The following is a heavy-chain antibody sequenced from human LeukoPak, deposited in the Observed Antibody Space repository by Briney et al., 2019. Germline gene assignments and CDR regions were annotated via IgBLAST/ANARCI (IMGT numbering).Heavy chain of an antibody. CDR3: AKEAPPRQKVRIAAAGTLDAFDI. V-gene: IGHV3-23*01. D-gene: IGHD6-13*01. J-gene: IGHJ3*02. CDR1: GFTFSSYA. CDR2: ISGSGGST. Sequence: GGSLRLSCAASGFTFSSYAMGWVRQAPGKGLEWVSAISGSGGSTYYADSVKGRFTISRDNSKNTLYLQMNSLRAEDTAVYYCAKEAPPRQKVRIAAAGTLDAFDIWGQGTMVTVSS.